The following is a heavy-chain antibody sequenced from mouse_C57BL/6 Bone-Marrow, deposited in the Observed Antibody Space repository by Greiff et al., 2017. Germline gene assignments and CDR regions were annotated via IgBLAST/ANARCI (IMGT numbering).Heavy chain of an antibody. CDR2: ISNGGGST. CDR1: GFTFSDYY. Sequence: EVKLVESGGGLVQPGGSLKLSCAASGFTFSDYYMYWVRQTPEKRLEWVAYISNGGGSTYYHETVKGRFTISRDKAKNTLYLQMSRLKSADTAMYYCARHPSITTLVGTPPWFAYWGQGTLVTVSA. V-gene: IGHV5-12*01. CDR3: ARHPSITTLVGTPPWFAY. J-gene: IGHJ3*01. D-gene: IGHD1-1*01.